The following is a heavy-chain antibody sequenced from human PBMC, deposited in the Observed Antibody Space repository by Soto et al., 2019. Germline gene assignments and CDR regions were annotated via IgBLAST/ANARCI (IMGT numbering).Heavy chain of an antibody. Sequence: QIQLQQSGPGLVKPSQTLSLTCGISGDSVSTNSATWNWIRQTPSRGLEWLGRTYLKSMWYSEYAVSMKSRIANRTDTSNNLSSLHLSSVTPEDTAVYFCARAAVAFDAFALWGHGTVVTVSS. CDR3: ARAAVAFDAFAL. CDR1: GDSVSTNSAT. V-gene: IGHV6-1*01. CDR2: TYLKSMWYS. J-gene: IGHJ3*01.